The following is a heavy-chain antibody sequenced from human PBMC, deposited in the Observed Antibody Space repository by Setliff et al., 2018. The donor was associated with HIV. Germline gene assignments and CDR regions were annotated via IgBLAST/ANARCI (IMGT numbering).Heavy chain of an antibody. V-gene: IGHV3-20*04. CDR2: ISWSGSGI. Sequence: GSLRLSCAASGFKFDDYGMSWVRQGPGKGLEWVAGISWSGSGIGYGDSVKGRFTISRDNAKNSLYLQMNSLRAEDTAVYYCVRGLAAAGGYAMDVWGQGTTVTVSS. D-gene: IGHD6-13*01. CDR1: GFKFDDYG. J-gene: IGHJ6*02. CDR3: VRGLAAAGGYAMDV.